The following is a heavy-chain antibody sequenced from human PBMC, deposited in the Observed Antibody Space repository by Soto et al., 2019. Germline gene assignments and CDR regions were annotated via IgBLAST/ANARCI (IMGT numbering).Heavy chain of an antibody. CDR3: ARALMGSFDAFAI. V-gene: IGHV4-59*01. CDR1: GGSISTYY. CDR2: IFHSGAT. J-gene: IGHJ3*02. Sequence: QVQLQESGPGLVKPSETLSLTCSVSGGSISTYYWSWIRQAPGKRLGWLGYIFHSGATNYNPSLESRVTISVDTSKSQLSLRLTSVTAADTGVYYCARALMGSFDAFAIWGQGTTVTVSS. D-gene: IGHD3-16*01.